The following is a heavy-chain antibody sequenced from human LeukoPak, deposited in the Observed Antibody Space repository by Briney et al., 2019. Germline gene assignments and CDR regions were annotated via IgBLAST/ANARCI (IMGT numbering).Heavy chain of an antibody. Sequence: GGSLRLSCAASGFTFSSYWMSWVRQAPGKGLEWVANIKQDGSEKYYVDSVKGRFTISRDNAKNSLYLQMNSLRAEDTAVYYCARDMGIVGATPYFDYWGQGTLVTVSS. CDR2: IKQDGSEK. V-gene: IGHV3-7*01. J-gene: IGHJ4*02. CDR3: ARDMGIVGATPYFDY. D-gene: IGHD1-26*01. CDR1: GFTFSSYW.